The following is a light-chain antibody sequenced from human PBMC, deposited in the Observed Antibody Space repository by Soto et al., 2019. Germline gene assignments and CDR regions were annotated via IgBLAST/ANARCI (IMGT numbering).Light chain of an antibody. J-gene: IGLJ1*01. CDR2: EGT. V-gene: IGLV2-23*01. CDR3: YSYAGENLYV. Sequence: QPVLTQPGSVSASPGQSSTIPCTGTSSDVGSYNLVSWFQQPPGKVPKLLIYEGTKRPSGLSDRFSGSKSGNTASLTISGLQAEDEADYYCYSYAGENLYVFGTGTKVTVL. CDR1: SSDVGSYNL.